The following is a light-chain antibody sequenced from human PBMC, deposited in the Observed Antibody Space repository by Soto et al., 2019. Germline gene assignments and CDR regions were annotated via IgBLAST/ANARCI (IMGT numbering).Light chain of an antibody. CDR2: GAS. J-gene: IGKJ1*01. Sequence: EIVLTQSPGTLSLSPGERATLSCRASQSVSSSYLAWFQQKPGQAPRLLIYGASSRATGIPARFSGCASGTDFTLTISSLEPEAWPVYYGQQYGSSPWTFGQGTKVEIK. CDR3: QQYGSSPWT. V-gene: IGKV3-20*01. CDR1: QSVSSSY.